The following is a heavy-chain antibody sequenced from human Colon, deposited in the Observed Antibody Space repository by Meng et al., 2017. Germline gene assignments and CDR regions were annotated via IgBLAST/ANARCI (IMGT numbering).Heavy chain of an antibody. CDR1: GGSVSSGSYY. CDR2: IYYSGST. Sequence: QGQLQESGPGLVRPSETLSLTCTVSGGSVSSGSYYWSWIRQPPGKGLEWIRYIYYSGSTNYNPSLKSRVTISVDTSKNQFSLKLSSVTAADTAVYYCARGASDYDFDYWGQGTLVTVSS. D-gene: IGHD3-22*01. CDR3: ARGASDYDFDY. J-gene: IGHJ4*02. V-gene: IGHV4-61*01.